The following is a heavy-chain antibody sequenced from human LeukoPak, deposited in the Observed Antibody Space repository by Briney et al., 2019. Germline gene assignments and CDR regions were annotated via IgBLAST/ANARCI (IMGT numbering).Heavy chain of an antibody. V-gene: IGHV1-18*01. D-gene: IGHD3-22*01. CDR3: ARGARSGYDP. CDR1: GYTFTSYG. Sequence: SVKVSCKASGYTFTSYGISWVPQAPGQGLEWMVWISAYNGNTNYAQKLQGRVTMTTDTSTSKEYMEVRSLRSDDTAVYYCARGARSGYDPWGQGTLVTVSS. CDR2: ISAYNGNT. J-gene: IGHJ5*02.